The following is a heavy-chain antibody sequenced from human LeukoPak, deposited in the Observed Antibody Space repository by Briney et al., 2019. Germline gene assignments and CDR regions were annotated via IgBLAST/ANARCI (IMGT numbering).Heavy chain of an antibody. CDR3: ARDQVGAFDY. CDR2: ISGSGGST. D-gene: IGHD1-26*01. J-gene: IGHJ4*02. V-gene: IGHV3-23*01. Sequence: PGGSLRLSCAASRFTFNNYAMNWVRQAPGKGLEWVSAISGSGGSTYYADSVKGRFTISRDNAKNSLYLQMNSLRAEDTAVYFCARDQVGAFDYWGQGTLVTVSS. CDR1: RFTFNNYA.